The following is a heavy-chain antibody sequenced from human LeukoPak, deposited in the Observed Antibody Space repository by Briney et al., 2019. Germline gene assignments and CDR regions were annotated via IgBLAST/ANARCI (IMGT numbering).Heavy chain of an antibody. CDR2: ISSSSSYI. CDR3: ARSLRRDIVVVPAALNDAFDI. CDR1: GFTFSSYS. Sequence: GGSLRLSCTASGFTFSSYSMNWVRQAPGKGLEWVSSISSSSSYIYYADSVKGRFTISRDNAKNSLYLQMNSLRAEDTAVYDCARSLRRDIVVVPAALNDAFDIWGQGTMVTVSS. D-gene: IGHD2-2*01. J-gene: IGHJ3*02. V-gene: IGHV3-21*01.